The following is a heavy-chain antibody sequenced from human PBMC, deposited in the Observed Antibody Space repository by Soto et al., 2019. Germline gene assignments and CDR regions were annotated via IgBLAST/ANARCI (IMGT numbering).Heavy chain of an antibody. J-gene: IGHJ3*02. CDR2: ISGSGGST. CDR1: GFTFSSYA. CDR3: AKDPSDGGAFDI. V-gene: IGHV3-23*01. Sequence: EVQLLESGGGLVQPGGSLRLSCAASGFTFSSYAMSWVRQAPGKGLEWVSAISGSGGSTYYADSVEGRFTISRDNSKNTLYLQMNSLRAEDTAVYYCAKDPSDGGAFDIWGQGTMVTVSS. D-gene: IGHD3-10*01.